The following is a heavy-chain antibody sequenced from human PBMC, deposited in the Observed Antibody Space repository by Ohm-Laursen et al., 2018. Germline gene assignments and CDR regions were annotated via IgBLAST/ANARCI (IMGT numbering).Heavy chain of an antibody. V-gene: IGHV3-7*01. Sequence: SLRLSCAASGLTFSNFCMSWVRQAPGKGLEWFANIAADGGAKYYVDSVKGQFTMSIDNTKSSLYLQMYGLRAEDTAVYYCARDFGWGWDYWGQGSLVTVSS. CDR1: GLTFSNFC. D-gene: IGHD6-19*01. J-gene: IGHJ4*02. CDR3: ARDFGWGWDY. CDR2: IAADGGAK.